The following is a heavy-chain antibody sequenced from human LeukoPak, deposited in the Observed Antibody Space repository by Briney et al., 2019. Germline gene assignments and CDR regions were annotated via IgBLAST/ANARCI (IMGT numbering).Heavy chain of an antibody. V-gene: IGHV1-18*04. D-gene: IGHD3-22*01. CDR3: ARATYYYDSSGYNWFDP. J-gene: IGHJ5*02. CDR2: ISAYNGNT. Sequence: ASVKVSCKASGYTFTGYYMHWVRQAPGQGLEWMGWISAYNGNTNYAQKLQGRVTMTTDTSTSTAYMELRSLRSDDTAVYYCARATYYYDSSGYNWFDPWGQGTLVTVSS. CDR1: GYTFTGYY.